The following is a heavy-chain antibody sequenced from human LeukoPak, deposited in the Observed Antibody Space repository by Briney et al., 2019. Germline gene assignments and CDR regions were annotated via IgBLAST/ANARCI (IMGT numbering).Heavy chain of an antibody. Sequence: GASVKVSFKASGYTFTDYYMHWVRQAPGQGLEWIGWINPNSGGTNYAQKFQGRVTITRDTSISTAYMELSRLRSDDTAVYYCARDSVRMIVEPGAYYYYYYMDVWGKGTTVTISS. CDR1: GYTFTDYY. D-gene: IGHD3-22*01. CDR2: INPNSGGT. V-gene: IGHV1-2*02. J-gene: IGHJ6*03. CDR3: ARDSVRMIVEPGAYYYYYYMDV.